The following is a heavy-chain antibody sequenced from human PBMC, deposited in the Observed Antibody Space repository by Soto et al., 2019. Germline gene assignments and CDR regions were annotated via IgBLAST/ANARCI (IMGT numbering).Heavy chain of an antibody. V-gene: IGHV1-24*01. Sequence: GASVKVSCKVSGYTLTELSMHWVRQAPGKGLEWMGGFDPEDGETIYAQKFQGRVTMTEDTSTDTAYMELSSLRSEDTAVYYCATGSPDYSNYGNGLYYYYYMDVWGKGTTVTVSS. CDR2: FDPEDGET. CDR1: GYTLTELS. CDR3: ATGSPDYSNYGNGLYYYYYMDV. D-gene: IGHD4-4*01. J-gene: IGHJ6*03.